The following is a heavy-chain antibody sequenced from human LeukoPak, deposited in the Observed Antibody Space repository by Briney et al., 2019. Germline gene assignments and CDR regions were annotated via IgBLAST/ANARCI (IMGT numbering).Heavy chain of an antibody. CDR3: ARDCGYSSSWYPYFDY. Sequence: PGGSLRLSCAASGFTFSSYSMNWVRQAPGKGLEWVSSISSSSSYIYYADSVKGRFTISRDNAKNSLYLQMNSLRAEDTAVYYCARDCGYSSSWYPYFDYWGRGTLVTVSS. CDR2: ISSSSSYI. CDR1: GFTFSSYS. V-gene: IGHV3-21*01. J-gene: IGHJ4*02. D-gene: IGHD6-13*01.